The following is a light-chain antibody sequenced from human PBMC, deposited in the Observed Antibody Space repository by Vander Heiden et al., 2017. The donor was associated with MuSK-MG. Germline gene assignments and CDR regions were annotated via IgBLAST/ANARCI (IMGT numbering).Light chain of an antibody. V-gene: IGKV3-15*01. CDR2: GAS. CDR3: QQDDNWPLT. Sequence: EIVMTQSPATLSVSPGERATLSCRASQSVSSTLAWYQQNPGQAPRLLIYGASTRATGIPARFSGSGSGTEFTLTISSLQSEDFAVYYCQQDDNWPLTFGGGTKVEIK. CDR1: QSVSST. J-gene: IGKJ4*01.